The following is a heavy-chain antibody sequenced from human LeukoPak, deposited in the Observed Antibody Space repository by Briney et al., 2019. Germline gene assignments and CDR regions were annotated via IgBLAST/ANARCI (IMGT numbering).Heavy chain of an antibody. CDR1: GFTFSSYA. CDR2: ISGSGGST. CDR3: AKDLAPVYGDYGYFYYGMDV. Sequence: PAGSLRLSCAASGFTFSSYAMSWVRQAPGKGLEWVSAISGSGGSTYYADSVKGRFTISRDNSKNTLYLQMNSLRAEDTAVYYCAKDLAPVYGDYGYFYYGMDVWGQGTTVTVSS. J-gene: IGHJ6*02. V-gene: IGHV3-23*01. D-gene: IGHD4-17*01.